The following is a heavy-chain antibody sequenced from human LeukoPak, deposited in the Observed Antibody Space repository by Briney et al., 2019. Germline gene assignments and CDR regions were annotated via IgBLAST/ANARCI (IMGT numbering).Heavy chain of an antibody. V-gene: IGHV4-39*01. D-gene: IGHD2-2*01. CDR1: GGSISSSTYY. Sequence: SETLSLTCTVSGGSISSSTYYWGWIRKPPGKGLEWMGSIHYSGSTYYNPSLKSRVIISVDMSKSQFSLKLSSVTAADTAVYYCARSYCSSSCYAVGAFDIWGQGTVVTVSS. CDR3: ARSYCSSSCYAVGAFDI. CDR2: IHYSGST. J-gene: IGHJ3*02.